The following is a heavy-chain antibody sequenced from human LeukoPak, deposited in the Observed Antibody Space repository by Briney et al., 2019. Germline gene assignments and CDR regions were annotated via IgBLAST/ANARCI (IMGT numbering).Heavy chain of an antibody. Sequence: ASVKVSCKPSGYTFSGFYIHWVRQAPGQGLEWMGWISPNSGDTDYAQRFQGRVTMTRDTSISTAYMELSSLRSDDTAVYYCARAASRGYSYGFDYWGQGTLVTVSS. J-gene: IGHJ4*02. D-gene: IGHD5-18*01. CDR1: GYTFSGFY. CDR3: ARAASRGYSYGFDY. CDR2: ISPNSGDT. V-gene: IGHV1-2*02.